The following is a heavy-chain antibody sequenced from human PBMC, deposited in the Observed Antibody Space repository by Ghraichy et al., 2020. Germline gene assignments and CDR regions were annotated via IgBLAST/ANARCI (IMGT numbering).Heavy chain of an antibody. D-gene: IGHD6-19*01. CDR3: ARRLYSSGFTDY. CDR2: IYYSGST. Sequence: TLSLTCTVSGGSISSGGYYWSWIRQHPGKGLEWIGYIYYSGSTYYNPSLKSRVTISVDTSKNQFSLKLSSVTAADTAVYYCARRLYSSGFTDYWGQGTLVTVSS. CDR1: GGSISSGGYY. J-gene: IGHJ4*02. V-gene: IGHV4-31*03.